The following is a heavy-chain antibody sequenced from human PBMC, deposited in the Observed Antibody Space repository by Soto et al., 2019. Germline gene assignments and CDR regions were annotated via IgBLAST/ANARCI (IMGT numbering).Heavy chain of an antibody. D-gene: IGHD2-2*01. Sequence: QVQLQQWGAGLLKPSETLSLTCAVYGGSFNDYYWSWIRQSPGKGLEWIGEINHRGYTNDNPSLXGXVTILVDTSKNQFSLRLSSVTAADTAVYYCARYGVVFDYWGQGTLVTVSS. J-gene: IGHJ4*02. V-gene: IGHV4-34*01. CDR1: GGSFNDYY. CDR2: INHRGYT. CDR3: ARYGVVFDY.